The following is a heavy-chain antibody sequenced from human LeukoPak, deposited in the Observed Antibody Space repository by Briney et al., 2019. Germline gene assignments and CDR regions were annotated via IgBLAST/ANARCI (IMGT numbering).Heavy chain of an antibody. J-gene: IGHJ4*02. D-gene: IGHD1-1*01. Sequence: GGSLRLSCAASGFTFSTHVMSWVRQAPGKGLEWVSAISGSGGSTYYADSVKGRFTISRDNSKNTLYLQMNSLGADDTAVYYCAKGNWRYFDYWGQGTLVTVSS. V-gene: IGHV3-23*01. CDR1: GFTFSTHV. CDR3: AKGNWRYFDY. CDR2: ISGSGGST.